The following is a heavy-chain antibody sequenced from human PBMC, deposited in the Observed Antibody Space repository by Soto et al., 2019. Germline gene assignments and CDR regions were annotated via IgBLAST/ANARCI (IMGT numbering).Heavy chain of an antibody. V-gene: IGHV1-46*01. CDR3: ARDERRHSSSWTDYYGMDV. CDR1: GYTFTSYY. CDR2: INPSGGNT. J-gene: IGHJ6*02. D-gene: IGHD6-13*01. Sequence: ASVKVSCKASGYTFTSYYMHWGRQAPGQGLEWMGIINPSGGNTSYAQKFQGRVTMTRDTSTSAVYMELSSLRSEDTAVYYCARDERRHSSSWTDYYGMDVWGQGTTVTVSS.